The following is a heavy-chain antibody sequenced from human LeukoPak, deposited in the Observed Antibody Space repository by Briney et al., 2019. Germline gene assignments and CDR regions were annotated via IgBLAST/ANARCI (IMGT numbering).Heavy chain of an antibody. D-gene: IGHD4-17*01. CDR2: IKQDGSEK. CDR1: ALSFSSYW. J-gene: IGHJ6*02. V-gene: IGHV3-7*05. Sequence: GGSLRPSRSAFALSFSSYWTGSVRQAPGKGLEWVANIKQDGSEKYYVDSVKGRFTISRDNAKNSLYMQMNSLRAEYTVEYYSVTAPVYDYDQCRYLYVCYYYGMHVWGHVTTVTVSS. CDR3: VTAPVYDYDQCRYLYVCYYYGMHV.